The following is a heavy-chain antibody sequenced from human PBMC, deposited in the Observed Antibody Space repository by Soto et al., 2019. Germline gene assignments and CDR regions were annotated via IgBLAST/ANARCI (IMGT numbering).Heavy chain of an antibody. Sequence: EVQWLESGGGLVQPGGSLRLSCAASGFTFSSYAMRWVRQAPGKGLEWVSAISGSGNNTYYADSVKGRFTISRDNSKNTLYLQVSSLRAEETAVYYCAKCAGSGWFPDYWGQGTLVTVSS. D-gene: IGHD6-19*01. CDR1: GFTFSSYA. V-gene: IGHV3-23*01. CDR2: ISGSGNNT. CDR3: AKCAGSGWFPDY. J-gene: IGHJ4*02.